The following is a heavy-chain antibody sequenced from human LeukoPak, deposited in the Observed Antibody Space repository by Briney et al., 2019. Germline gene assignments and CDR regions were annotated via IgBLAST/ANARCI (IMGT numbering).Heavy chain of an antibody. CDR2: KSYDGSNK. J-gene: IGHJ4*02. D-gene: IGHD6-6*01. CDR1: GFTFNNYA. V-gene: IGHV3-30-3*01. CDR3: ARDGGEQLVGPFDY. Sequence: PGRSLRLSCAASGFTFNNYAMHWVRQAPGKGLEWVAVKSYDGSNKYYADSVKGRFTISRDNSKNTLYLQMNSLRAEDTAVYYCARDGGEQLVGPFDYWGQGTLVTASS.